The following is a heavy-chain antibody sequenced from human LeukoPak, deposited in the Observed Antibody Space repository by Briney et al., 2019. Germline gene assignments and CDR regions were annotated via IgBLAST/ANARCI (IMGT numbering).Heavy chain of an antibody. CDR3: ARGRMVRGVIIKGTFDY. CDR1: GGSFSGYY. Sequence: SETLSLTCAVYGGSFSGYYWSRIRQPPGKGLEWIGEINHSGSTNYNPSLKSRVTISVDTSKNQFSLKLSSVTAADTAVYYCARGRMVRGVIIKGTFDYWGQGTLVTVSS. D-gene: IGHD3-10*01. V-gene: IGHV4-34*01. J-gene: IGHJ4*02. CDR2: INHSGST.